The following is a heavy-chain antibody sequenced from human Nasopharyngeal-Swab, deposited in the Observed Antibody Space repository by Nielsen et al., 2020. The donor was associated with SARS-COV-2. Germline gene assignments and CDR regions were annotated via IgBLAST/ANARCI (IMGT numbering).Heavy chain of an antibody. J-gene: IGHJ4*02. CDR3: ARDAPAHYGAFY. Sequence: GGSLRLSCAASGFTFSSFGMHWVRQVPGKGLEWVAFIAHDASNEYYGDSVKGRFSISRDSSKNTLYLRMDSLRGEDTAVYYCARDAPAHYGAFYWGRGTLVTVSS. CDR2: IAHDASNE. V-gene: IGHV3-30*03. CDR1: GFTFSSFG. D-gene: IGHD4-17*01.